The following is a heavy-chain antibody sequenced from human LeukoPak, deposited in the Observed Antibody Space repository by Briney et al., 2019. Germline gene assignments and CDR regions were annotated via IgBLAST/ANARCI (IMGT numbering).Heavy chain of an antibody. D-gene: IGHD6-6*01. CDR2: ISPTGSTT. CDR1: GFSFSGHW. J-gene: IGHJ4*02. CDR3: ARGPNSNWSGLDF. V-gene: IGHV3-74*01. Sequence: GGSLRLSCIASGFSFSGHWMHWARQLPGKGLVWVSRISPTGSTTSYADSVKGRFTVSRDNAKNTLYLQVNNLRAEDTAVYYCARGPNSNWSGLDFWGQGTLVTVAS.